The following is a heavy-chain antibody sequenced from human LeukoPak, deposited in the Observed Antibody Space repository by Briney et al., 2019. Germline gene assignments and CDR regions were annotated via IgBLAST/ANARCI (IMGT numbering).Heavy chain of an antibody. Sequence: SETLSLTCTVSSGSISRYYWSWIRQSPGKALEWIGYMYHGGSAHYSPSLKSRVTISIDTSKDQISLKVASVTAADTAVYFCARVRGQLWPPDYWGQGTQVIVSS. CDR2: MYHGGSA. CDR3: ARVRGQLWPPDY. V-gene: IGHV4-59*01. CDR1: SGSISRYY. D-gene: IGHD1-1*01. J-gene: IGHJ4*02.